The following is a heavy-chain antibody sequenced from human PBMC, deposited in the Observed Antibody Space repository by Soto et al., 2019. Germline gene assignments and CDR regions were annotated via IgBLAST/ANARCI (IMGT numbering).Heavy chain of an antibody. D-gene: IGHD3-3*02. V-gene: IGHV1-46*01. Sequence: GASVKVSCKASGYTFTSYAMHWVRQAPGQGLEWMGIINPSGGSTSYAQKFQGRVTMTRDTSTSTVYMELSSLRSEDTAVYYCAGDQAFCWWEWGPSSHPFYYWGQGTLVTVSS. CDR2: INPSGGST. J-gene: IGHJ4*02. CDR1: GYTFTSYA. CDR3: AGDQAFCWWEWGPSSHPFYY.